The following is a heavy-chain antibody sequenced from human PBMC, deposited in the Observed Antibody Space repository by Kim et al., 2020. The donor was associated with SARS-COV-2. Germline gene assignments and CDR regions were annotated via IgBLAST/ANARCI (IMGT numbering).Heavy chain of an antibody. CDR1: GGTFSSYA. CDR2: IIPIFGTA. CDR3: ARDSSSWGGGAPWFDP. J-gene: IGHJ5*02. Sequence: SVKVSCKASGGTFSSYAISWVRQAPGQGLEWMGGIIPIFGTANYAQKFQGRVTITADKSTSTAYMELSSLRSEDTAVYYCARDSSSWGGGAPWFDPWGQGTLVTVSS. D-gene: IGHD6-13*01. V-gene: IGHV1-69*06.